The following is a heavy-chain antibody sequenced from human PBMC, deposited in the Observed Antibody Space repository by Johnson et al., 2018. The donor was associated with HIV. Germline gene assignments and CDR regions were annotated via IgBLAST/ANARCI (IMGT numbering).Heavy chain of an antibody. V-gene: IGHV3-74*02. CDR1: AFTFDDYA. CDR3: ARGALQRGSWYGRDAFDI. Sequence: VQLVESGGGLVQPGGSLRLSCAASAFTFDDYAMHWVRQAPGKGLVWVSRINSDGSSTSYADSVKGRFTISRDNFKNTLYLQMNSLRAEDTAVYYCARGALQRGSWYGRDAFDIWGQGTMVTVSS. J-gene: IGHJ3*02. CDR2: INSDGSST. D-gene: IGHD6-13*01.